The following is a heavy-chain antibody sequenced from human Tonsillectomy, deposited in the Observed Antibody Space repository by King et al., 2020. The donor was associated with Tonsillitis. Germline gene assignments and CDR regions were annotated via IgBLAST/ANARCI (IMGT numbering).Heavy chain of an antibody. D-gene: IGHD3-3*01. CDR3: ARDLVSFGVVMPLVEP. J-gene: IGHJ5*02. CDR1: GFTFSSYE. V-gene: IGHV3-48*03. CDR2: ISSSGSTI. Sequence: VQLVESGGGLVQPGGSLRLSCAASGFTFSSYEMNWVRQAPGKGLEWVSYISSSGSTIYYADSVKGRFTISRDNAKNSLYLQMNSLRAEDTAVYYCARDLVSFGVVMPLVEPWGQGTLVTVSS.